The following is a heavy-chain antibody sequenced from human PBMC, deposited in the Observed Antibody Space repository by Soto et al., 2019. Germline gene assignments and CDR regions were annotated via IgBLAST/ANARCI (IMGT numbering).Heavy chain of an antibody. V-gene: IGHV1-18*01. CDR2: ISAYNGNT. J-gene: IGHJ4*02. CDR3: ARESDRSGYDFGFDY. Sequence: ASVKVSCKASGYTFTSYGISWVRQAPGQGLEWMGWISAYNGNTNYAQKLQGRVTITTDTSTGTAYMELRSLRSDDTAVYYCARESDRSGYDFGFDYWGQGTLVTVSS. D-gene: IGHD5-12*01. CDR1: GYTFTSYG.